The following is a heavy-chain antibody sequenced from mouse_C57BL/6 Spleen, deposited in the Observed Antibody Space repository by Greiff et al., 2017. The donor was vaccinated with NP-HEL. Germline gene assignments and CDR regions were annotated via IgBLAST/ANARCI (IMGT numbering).Heavy chain of an antibody. CDR1: GYTFTDYY. Sequence: EVQLQQSGPELVKPGASVKISCKASGYTFTDYYMNWVKQSHGKSLEWIGDINPNNGGTSYNQKFKGKATLTVDKSSSTAYMELRSLTSEDSAVYYCARFYYYGSSHYYAMDYWGQGTSVTVSS. D-gene: IGHD1-1*01. CDR3: ARFYYYGSSHYYAMDY. V-gene: IGHV1-26*01. CDR2: INPNNGGT. J-gene: IGHJ4*01.